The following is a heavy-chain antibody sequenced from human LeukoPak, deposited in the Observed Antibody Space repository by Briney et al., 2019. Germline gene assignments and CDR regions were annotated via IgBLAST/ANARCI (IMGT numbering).Heavy chain of an antibody. CDR2: IWYDGSNK. D-gene: IGHD3-9*01. CDR3: ARDKNYDILTGYYDY. Sequence: GGSLRLSCTASGFTFIEYGIHWVRQAPGKGLEWVAVIWYDGSNKYYADSVKGRFTISRDNSKNTLYLQMNSLRAEDTAVYYCARDKNYDILTGYYDYWGQGTLVTVSS. V-gene: IGHV3-33*08. J-gene: IGHJ4*02. CDR1: GFTFIEYG.